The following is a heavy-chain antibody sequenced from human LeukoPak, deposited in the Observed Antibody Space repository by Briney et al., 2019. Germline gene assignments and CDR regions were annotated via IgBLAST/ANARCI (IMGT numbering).Heavy chain of an antibody. CDR3: ARVVSGYFDY. CDR2: IYTSGST. V-gene: IGHV4-59*10. Sequence: SETLSLTRTVDAGSISSQCWGWVRQPAGKGREWIGRIYTSGSTNYNPSLKSRVTMSVDTSKNQFSLKLSSVTAADTAVYYCARVVSGYFDYWGQGTLVTVSS. J-gene: IGHJ4*02. D-gene: IGHD3-10*01. CDR1: AGSISSQC.